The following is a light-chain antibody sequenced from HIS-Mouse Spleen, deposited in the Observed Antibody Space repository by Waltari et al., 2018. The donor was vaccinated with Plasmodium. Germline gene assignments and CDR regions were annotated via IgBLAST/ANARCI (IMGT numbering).Light chain of an antibody. CDR1: QNVSSY. V-gene: IGKV3-11*01. CDR2: DAS. J-gene: IGKJ4*01. Sequence: DIVLTQSPATLSLSPGDRATLSCRASQNVSSYLSWYQQKPGQAPRLLIYDASNRATGIPARFSGSGSGTDFTLTISSLEPEDFAVYYCQQRSNWPLTFGGGTKVEIK. CDR3: QQRSNWPLT.